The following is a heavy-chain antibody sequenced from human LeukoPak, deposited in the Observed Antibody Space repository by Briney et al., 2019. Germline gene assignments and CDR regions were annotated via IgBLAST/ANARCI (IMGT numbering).Heavy chain of an antibody. CDR3: ARDRGVAYCSGGSCLTPPYDY. V-gene: IGHV4-34*01. J-gene: IGHJ4*02. Sequence: SETLSLTCAVYGGSFSGYYWSWIRQPPGKGLEWIGEINHSGSTYYNPSLKSRVTISVDTSKNQFSLKLSSVTAADTAVYYCARDRGVAYCSGGSCLTPPYDYWGQGTLVTVSS. CDR1: GGSFSGYY. D-gene: IGHD2-15*01. CDR2: INHSGST.